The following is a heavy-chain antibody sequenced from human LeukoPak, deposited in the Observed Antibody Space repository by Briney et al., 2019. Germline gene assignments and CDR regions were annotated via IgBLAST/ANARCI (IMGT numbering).Heavy chain of an antibody. D-gene: IGHD6-13*01. CDR2: IKQDGSEK. Sequence: GGSLRLSCAASGFTFSSYWVSWVRQAPGKGLEWVANIKQDGSEKYYVDSVKGRFTISRDNAKNSLYLQMNSLRAEDTAVYYCARPPSSSLAPFDYWGQGTLVTVSS. CDR1: GFTFSSYW. J-gene: IGHJ4*02. CDR3: ARPPSSSLAPFDY. V-gene: IGHV3-7*01.